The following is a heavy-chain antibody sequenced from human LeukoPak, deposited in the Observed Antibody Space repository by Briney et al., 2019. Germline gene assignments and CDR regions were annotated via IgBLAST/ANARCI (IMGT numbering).Heavy chain of an antibody. CDR3: ARHGTGSGGPLA. CDR2: IYHIGRT. D-gene: IGHD1-26*01. CDR1: GGSIVDYY. Sequence: SETLSLTCTVSGGSIVDYYWSWIRQPPGKGLEWIGYIYHIGRTDYNPSLKSRVPLSMNTSKSQFSLNLNSVTAADTAVYYCARHGTGSGGPLAWGQGTLVTVSS. V-gene: IGHV4-59*08. J-gene: IGHJ5*02.